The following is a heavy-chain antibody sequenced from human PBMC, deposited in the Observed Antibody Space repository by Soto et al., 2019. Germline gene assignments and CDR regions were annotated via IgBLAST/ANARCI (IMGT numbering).Heavy chain of an antibody. J-gene: IGHJ6*03. D-gene: IGHD2-15*01. CDR1: GYSFTSYW. CDR3: ARHGPYCSGGSCYSANYYYYMDV. V-gene: IGHV5-51*01. Sequence: GESLQISCKGSGYSFTSYWIGWVRQMPVKGLEWMGIIYPGDSDTRYSPSFQGQVTMSADKSISTAYLQWSSLKAPDTAMYYWARHGPYCSGGSCYSANYYYYMDVWGQGTTVTVS. CDR2: IYPGDSDT.